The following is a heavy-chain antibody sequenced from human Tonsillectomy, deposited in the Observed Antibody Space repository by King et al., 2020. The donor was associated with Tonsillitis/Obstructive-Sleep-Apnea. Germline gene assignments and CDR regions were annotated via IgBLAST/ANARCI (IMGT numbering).Heavy chain of an antibody. CDR3: ARSYDSSGYTPGAFDI. Sequence: TFKESGPVLVKPTETLTLTCTVSGFSLSNPRMGVSWIRQPPGKALEWLAHIFSNDEKSYSTSLKNRLTISKHTSKSQVVLTMTNMDPVDTATYYCARSYDSSGYTPGAFDIWGQGTMVTVSS. CDR1: GFSLSNPRMG. CDR2: IFSNDEK. D-gene: IGHD3-22*01. V-gene: IGHV2-26*01. J-gene: IGHJ3*02.